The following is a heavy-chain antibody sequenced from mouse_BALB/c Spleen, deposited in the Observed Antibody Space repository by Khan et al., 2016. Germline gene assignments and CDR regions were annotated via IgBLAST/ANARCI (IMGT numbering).Heavy chain of an antibody. V-gene: IGHV9-3-1*01. J-gene: IGHJ3*01. Sequence: QIQLVQSGPELKKPGETVKISCKASGYTFTNYGMNWVKQAPGKGLKWMGWINTYTGEPTYAADFKGRFAFSLQTSASTAYLQINNLKNEDTATYFCAIGGDYGGFASWGQGTLVTVSA. CDR1: GYTFTNYG. CDR3: AIGGDYGGFAS. CDR2: INTYTGEP. D-gene: IGHD2-13*01.